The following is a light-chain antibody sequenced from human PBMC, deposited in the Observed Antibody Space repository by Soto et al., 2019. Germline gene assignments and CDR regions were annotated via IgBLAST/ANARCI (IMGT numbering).Light chain of an antibody. Sequence: EIVVTQSPGTLSLSPGVRATLSCRASQSVSSNYLAWYQQKTGQAPRLLIYGASSRVTGIPDRFSGSGSGTDLTLTISRLAREDFAVYNCQHYGSSPPLFTFGHGTKVD. CDR3: QHYGSSPPLFT. V-gene: IGKV3-20*01. CDR2: GAS. J-gene: IGKJ3*01. CDR1: QSVSSNY.